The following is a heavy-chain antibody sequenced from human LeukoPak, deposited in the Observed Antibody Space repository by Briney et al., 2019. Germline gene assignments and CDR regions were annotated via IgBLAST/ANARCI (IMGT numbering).Heavy chain of an antibody. CDR3: ASSRYDSSGYYGIIAY. D-gene: IGHD3-22*01. V-gene: IGHV3-9*01. CDR2: ISWNSGTI. Sequence: GGSLRLSCAASGFTFDDYAMHWVRQAPGKGLEWVSGISWNSGTIDYADSVKGRFTISRDNAKNSLYLQMNSLRAEDTAVYYCASSRYDSSGYYGIIAYWGQGTLVTVSS. J-gene: IGHJ4*02. CDR1: GFTFDDYA.